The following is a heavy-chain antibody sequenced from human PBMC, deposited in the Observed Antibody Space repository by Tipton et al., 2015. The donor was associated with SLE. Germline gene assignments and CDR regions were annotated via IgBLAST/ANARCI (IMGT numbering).Heavy chain of an antibody. CDR3: ARGGEQLVRYYYYGMDV. Sequence: LRLSCSVSGGSISSNYWIWIRQPPGKGLEWIGYISDGGGTNHNPSLKSRVAISVDPAKNQFSLKLSSVTAADTAVYYCARGGEQLVRYYYYGMDVWGQGTTVTVSS. J-gene: IGHJ6*02. CDR1: GGSISSNY. V-gene: IGHV4-59*01. CDR2: ISDGGGT. D-gene: IGHD6-6*01.